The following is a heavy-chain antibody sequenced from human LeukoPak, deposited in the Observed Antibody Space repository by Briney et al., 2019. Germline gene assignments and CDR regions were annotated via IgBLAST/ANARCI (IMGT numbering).Heavy chain of an antibody. V-gene: IGHV4-59*01. J-gene: IGHJ6*02. CDR1: GGSISSYF. CDR3: ARASPRRDYGMDV. Sequence: PSETLSLTCTISGGSISSYFWTWIRQPPGKGLEWIGYIYYSGSTNYNPSLKSRVTISVDTSKNQFSLKLSSVTAADTAVYYCARASPRRDYGMDVWGQGTTVTVSS. CDR2: IYYSGST.